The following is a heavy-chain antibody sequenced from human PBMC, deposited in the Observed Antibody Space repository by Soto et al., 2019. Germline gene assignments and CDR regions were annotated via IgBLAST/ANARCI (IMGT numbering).Heavy chain of an antibody. Sequence: SSVKVSCKASGYTFSSYGISWVRQAPGQGLEWMGWISVYNGNTNYEQKFQGRVIMTKDTSTSTAYMELRTLRSDDAAVYYCARGEERYFDWPPLDWFDPWGQGTLVTVSS. CDR2: ISVYNGNT. J-gene: IGHJ5*02. D-gene: IGHD3-9*01. CDR3: ARGEERYFDWPPLDWFDP. V-gene: IGHV1-18*04. CDR1: GYTFSSYG.